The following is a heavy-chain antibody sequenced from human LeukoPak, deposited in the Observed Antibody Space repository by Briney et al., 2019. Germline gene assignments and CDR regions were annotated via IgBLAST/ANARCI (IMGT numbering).Heavy chain of an antibody. CDR3: ARQNEGYYYYMDV. CDR2: IYLRGNT. D-gene: IGHD1-1*01. V-gene: IGHV4-4*02. Sequence: ASETLSLTCAISGGSISSSNWWTWVRQPPGKGLEWVGEIYLRGNTNYNPSLESRATISVDESKTQLSLRLESVTAADTAVYYCARQNEGYYYYMDVWGKGTTVTVSS. CDR1: GGSISSSNW. J-gene: IGHJ6*03.